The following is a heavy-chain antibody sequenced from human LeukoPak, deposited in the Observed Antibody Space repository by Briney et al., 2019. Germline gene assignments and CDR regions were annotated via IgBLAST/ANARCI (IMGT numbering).Heavy chain of an antibody. Sequence: SETLSLTCTVSGGSISSYYWSWVRQPPGKGLEWIGYIYYSGSTNYNPSLKSRVTISVDTSKNQFSLNLSSVTAADTAVYYCARATYGGNYYFDYWGQGTLVTVSS. CDR3: ARATYGGNYYFDY. D-gene: IGHD2-21*01. CDR2: IYYSGST. J-gene: IGHJ4*02. V-gene: IGHV4-59*01. CDR1: GGSISSYY.